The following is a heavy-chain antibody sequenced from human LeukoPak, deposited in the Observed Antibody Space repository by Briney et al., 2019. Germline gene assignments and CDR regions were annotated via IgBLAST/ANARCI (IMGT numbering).Heavy chain of an antibody. Sequence: ASVKVSCKASGYTFTDNGISWVQQAPGEGLEWMGWISANSGKTNYAQRFQGRVTMTRETSSSTVYMELRSLRSDDTAVYFCARDKNYRFDYWGQGTLVSATS. CDR1: GYTFTDNG. D-gene: IGHD3-16*02. CDR3: ARDKNYRFDY. V-gene: IGHV1-18*01. CDR2: ISANSGKT. J-gene: IGHJ4*02.